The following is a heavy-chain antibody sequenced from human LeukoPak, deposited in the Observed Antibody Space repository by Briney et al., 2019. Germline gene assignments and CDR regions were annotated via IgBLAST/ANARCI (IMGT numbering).Heavy chain of an antibody. D-gene: IGHD3-22*01. CDR2: IWYDGSNK. J-gene: IGHJ4*02. CDR3: AASSSGYCDY. V-gene: IGHV3-33*01. Sequence: GSSLRLSCAASGLTFSSYGMHWVRQAPGKGLEWVAVIWYDGSNKYYADSVKGRFTISRDNSKNTLYLQMNSLRAEGTAVYYCAASSSGYCDYWGQGTLVTVSS. CDR1: GLTFSSYG.